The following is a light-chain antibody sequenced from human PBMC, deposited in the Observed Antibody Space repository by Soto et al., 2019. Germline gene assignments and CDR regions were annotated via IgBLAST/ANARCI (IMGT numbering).Light chain of an antibody. CDR3: SSYTRSSTVV. Sequence: QSVLTQPASVSGSPGQSITFSCTGTSSDIGAYNLVSWYQQHPGKAPTLMIYDVSYRPSGVSNRFSGSKSGNTASLTISGLQAEDGADYYCSSYTRSSTVVFGGGTNVTVL. J-gene: IGLJ3*02. CDR2: DVS. V-gene: IGLV2-14*01. CDR1: SSDIGAYNL.